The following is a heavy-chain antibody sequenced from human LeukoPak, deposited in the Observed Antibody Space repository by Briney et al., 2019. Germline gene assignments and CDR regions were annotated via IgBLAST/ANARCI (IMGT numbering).Heavy chain of an antibody. J-gene: IGHJ4*02. Sequence: GGSLRLSCAASGFSFSDAWMSWVRQIPGKGLEWVGRIESKTDGGTTDYAAPVKGRFTISRDDSKNTLYLQMNSLKTEDTAVYYCTTGTPGYYDSSGYQDYWGQGTLVTVSS. CDR2: IESKTDGGTT. D-gene: IGHD3-22*01. CDR3: TTGTPGYYDSSGYQDY. V-gene: IGHV3-15*04. CDR1: GFSFSDAW.